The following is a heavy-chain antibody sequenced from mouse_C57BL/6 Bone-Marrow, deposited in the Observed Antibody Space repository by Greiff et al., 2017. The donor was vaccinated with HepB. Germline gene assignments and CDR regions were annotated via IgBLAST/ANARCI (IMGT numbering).Heavy chain of an antibody. D-gene: IGHD1-1*01. V-gene: IGHV3-6*01. CDR3: ARDRGTVVAPYAMDY. CDR1: GYSITSGYY. Sequence: EVQRVESGPGLVKPSQSLSLTCSVTGYSITSGYYWNWIRQFPGNKLEWMGYISYDGSNNYNPSLKNRISITRDTSKNQFFLKLNSVTTEDTATYYCARDRGTVVAPYAMDYWGQGTSVTVSS. CDR2: ISYDGSN. J-gene: IGHJ4*01.